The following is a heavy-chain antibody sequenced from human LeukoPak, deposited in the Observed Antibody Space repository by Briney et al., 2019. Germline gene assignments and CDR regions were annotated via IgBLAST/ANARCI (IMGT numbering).Heavy chain of an antibody. V-gene: IGHV1-46*03. CDR3: ACVVRGAFDI. CDR2: INPSGGST. J-gene: IGHJ3*02. D-gene: IGHD2-21*01. Sequence: GASVKVSCKASGFTFTSYYMRWVRQAPGQGLEWMGIINPSGGSTSYPQKFQGRVTMTRDTSTSTVYMELSSLRSEDTAVYYCACVVRGAFDIWGQGTLVTVSS. CDR1: GFTFTSYY.